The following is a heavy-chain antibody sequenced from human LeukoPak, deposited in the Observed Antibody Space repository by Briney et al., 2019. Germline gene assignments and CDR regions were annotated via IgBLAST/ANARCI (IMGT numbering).Heavy chain of an antibody. V-gene: IGHV1-69*06. CDR3: ARDPGAPVRAFDI. D-gene: IGHD3-10*01. J-gene: IGHJ3*02. CDR1: RDTFTRCA. Sequence: SVKVSCKASRDTFTRCAFSWVRQAPGQGLEWMGGIIRTDGTASFGQQFHAIATITADSSTSTPYMDLSSLSSADTAIYYCARDPGAPVRAFDIWGQGTMVTVSS. CDR2: IIRTDGTA.